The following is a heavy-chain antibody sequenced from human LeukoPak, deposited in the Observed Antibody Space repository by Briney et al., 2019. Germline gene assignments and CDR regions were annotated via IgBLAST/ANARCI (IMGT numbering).Heavy chain of an antibody. CDR3: AKDLFYSFDI. Sequence: PGGSLRLSCVASGFIFSSYNINWVRQAPGKGLEWVSSISSSSTYISYADSVKGRFTISRDNAKNSLDLQMNSLRAEDTAVYYCAKDLFYSFDIWGQGTEVTVSS. CDR1: GFIFSSYN. CDR2: ISSSSTYI. D-gene: IGHD2/OR15-2a*01. V-gene: IGHV3-21*01. J-gene: IGHJ3*02.